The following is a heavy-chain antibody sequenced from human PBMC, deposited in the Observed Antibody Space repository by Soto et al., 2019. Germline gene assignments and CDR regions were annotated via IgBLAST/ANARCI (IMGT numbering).Heavy chain of an antibody. CDR3: VRTESECRTTGCSYYFDS. CDR1: GYTFINYY. V-gene: IGHV1-46*03. D-gene: IGHD2-2*01. Sequence: VQLVQSGAEVKKPGASVRVSCKASGYTFINYYIHWVRQAPGQGLEWMEAVNPGYGSTNYAQKFQGRLTMTRDTSTTTVYMEVSSLTSEDTAVYYCVRTESECRTTGCSYYFDSWGQGTLVTVSS. J-gene: IGHJ4*02. CDR2: VNPGYGST.